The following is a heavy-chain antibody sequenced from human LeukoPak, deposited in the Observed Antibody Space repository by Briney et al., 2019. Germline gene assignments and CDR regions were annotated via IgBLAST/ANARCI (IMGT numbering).Heavy chain of an antibody. J-gene: IGHJ5*02. CDR3: ARDPGEYNWCDP. Sequence: GGSLRLSCAASGFSFSSYWMSWVRQAPGKGLEGVANIKQDGSEKYYVDSVKGRYTISRDNAKNSLYLQMNSLRAEDTAVYYCARDPGEYNWCDPWGQGTLVTVSS. V-gene: IGHV3-7*01. CDR1: GFSFSSYW. CDR2: IKQDGSEK. D-gene: IGHD2-21*01.